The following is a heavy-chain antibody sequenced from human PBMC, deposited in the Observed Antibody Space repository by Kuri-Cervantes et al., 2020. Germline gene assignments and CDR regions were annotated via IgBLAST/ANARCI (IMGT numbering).Heavy chain of an antibody. CDR3: ARMAGSSTSTTYYYYMDV. D-gene: IGHD2-2*01. J-gene: IGHJ6*03. V-gene: IGHV1-46*01. Sequence: ASVKVSCKASGYTFTSYYMHWVRQAPGQGLEWMGIINPSGGSTSYAQKFQGRVTITADESTSTAYMELSSLRSEDTAVYYCARMAGSSTSTTYYYYMDVWGKGTTVTVSS. CDR2: INPSGGST. CDR1: GYTFTSYY.